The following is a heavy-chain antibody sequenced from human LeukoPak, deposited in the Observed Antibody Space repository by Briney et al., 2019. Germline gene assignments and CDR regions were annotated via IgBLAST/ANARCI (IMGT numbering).Heavy chain of an antibody. D-gene: IGHD3-10*01. J-gene: IGHJ6*02. CDR1: GFTFSSYW. CDR3: AKDRSVWVADTQYYGMDV. V-gene: IGHV3-74*01. CDR2: INTDGSST. Sequence: QSGGSLRLSCAASGFTFSSYWMHWVRQAPGKGLVWVSRINTDGSSTSYADSVKGRFTISRDNAKNTLYLQMNSLIPEDTALYYCAKDRSVWVADTQYYGMDVWGQGTTVTVSS.